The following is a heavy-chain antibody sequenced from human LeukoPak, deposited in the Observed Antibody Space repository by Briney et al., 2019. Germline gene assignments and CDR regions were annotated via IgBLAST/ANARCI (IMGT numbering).Heavy chain of an antibody. CDR1: GGSFSGYY. Sequence: SETLSLTCAVYGGSFSGYYWRWIRQPPGKGLEWMGEINHSGSTNYNPSLKSRVTISVDTSKNQFSLKLSSVTAADTAVYYCARGRPDSRRITMVRGVIGWFDPWGQGTLVTVSS. V-gene: IGHV4-34*01. J-gene: IGHJ5*02. CDR2: INHSGST. D-gene: IGHD3-10*01. CDR3: ARGRPDSRRITMVRGVIGWFDP.